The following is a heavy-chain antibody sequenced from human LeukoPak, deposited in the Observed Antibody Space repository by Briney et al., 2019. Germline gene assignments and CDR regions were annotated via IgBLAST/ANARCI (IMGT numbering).Heavy chain of an antibody. Sequence: SETLSLTCTVSGGSVSSSHYWGWIRQPPGKGLEWIGSIYYSGSTNYNPSLKSRVTISVDTSKNQFSLKLSSVTAADTAVYHCARDLAAGSFDLWGRGTLVTVSS. CDR1: GGSVSSSHY. CDR2: IYYSGST. J-gene: IGHJ2*01. D-gene: IGHD6-13*01. V-gene: IGHV4-39*07. CDR3: ARDLAAGSFDL.